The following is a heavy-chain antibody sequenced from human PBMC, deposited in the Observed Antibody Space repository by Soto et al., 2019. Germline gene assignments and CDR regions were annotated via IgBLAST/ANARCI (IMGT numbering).Heavy chain of an antibody. CDR3: TTDHTTMVRGVTVYFDY. CDR1: GFTFSNAW. D-gene: IGHD3-10*01. CDR2: IKSKTDGGTT. J-gene: IGHJ4*02. V-gene: IGHV3-15*01. Sequence: GGSLRLSCAASGFTFSNAWMSWVRQAPGKGLEWVGRIKSKTDGGTTDYAAPVKGRFTISRDDSKNTLYLQMNSLKTEDTAVYYCTTDHTTMVRGVTVYFDYWGQGTLVTVSS.